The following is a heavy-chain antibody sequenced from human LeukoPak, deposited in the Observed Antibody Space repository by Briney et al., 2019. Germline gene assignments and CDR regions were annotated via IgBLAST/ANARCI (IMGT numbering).Heavy chain of an antibody. D-gene: IGHD2-21*02. CDR3: ARHLPAKVVSASGFDF. Sequence: SETLSLTCTVSGASIRSAYWTWIRQPPGKGLEWIGYIHHSGRTIYNPSLESRVTISVDMSKNQFSLKLTSVTVADPAVYYCARHLPAKVVSASGFDFWGQGALVTVSS. V-gene: IGHV4-59*08. CDR1: GASIRSAY. CDR2: IHHSGRT. J-gene: IGHJ4*02.